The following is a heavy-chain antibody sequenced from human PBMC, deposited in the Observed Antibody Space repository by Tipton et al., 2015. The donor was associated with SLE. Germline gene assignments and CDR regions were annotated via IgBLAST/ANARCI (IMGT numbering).Heavy chain of an antibody. D-gene: IGHD1-26*01. V-gene: IGHV3-33*01. J-gene: IGHJ4*01. CDR2: IWYDGSNK. Sequence: SLRLSCAASGFTFSSYGMHWVRQAPGKGLEWVAGIWYDGSNKYYADSVKGRFTISRDNSKNTLYLQMNRLRAEDTAVYYCARGGARGELLGYFDFWGPGTLVTVSS. CDR3: ARGGARGELLGYFDF. CDR1: GFTFSSYG.